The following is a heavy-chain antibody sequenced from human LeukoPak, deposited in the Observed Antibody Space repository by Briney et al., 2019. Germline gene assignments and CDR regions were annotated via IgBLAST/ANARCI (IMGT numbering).Heavy chain of an antibody. Sequence: SSETLSLTCTVSGGSISSYYWSWIRQPPGKGLEWIGYIYYSGSTNYNPSLKSRVTISVDTSKNQFSLKLSSVTAADTAVYYCARGVSLLWFGDVRWFDPWGQGTLVTVSS. J-gene: IGHJ5*02. CDR2: IYYSGST. V-gene: IGHV4-59*01. CDR1: GGSISSYY. D-gene: IGHD3-10*01. CDR3: ARGVSLLWFGDVRWFDP.